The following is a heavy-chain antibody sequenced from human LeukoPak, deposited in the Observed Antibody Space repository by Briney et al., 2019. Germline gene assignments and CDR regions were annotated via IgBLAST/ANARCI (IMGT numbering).Heavy chain of an antibody. V-gene: IGHV3-23*01. CDR3: AKAVIVGATYYYYGMDV. D-gene: IGHD1-26*01. CDR2: ISGSGGST. CDR1: GFTFSSYA. J-gene: IGHJ6*02. Sequence: GGSLRLSCAASGFTFSSYAMSWVRQAPGKGLEWVSAISGSGGSTYYADSVKGRFTISRDNSKNTLYLQMNSLRAEDTAVYYCAKAVIVGATYYYYGMDVWGQGTTVTVSS.